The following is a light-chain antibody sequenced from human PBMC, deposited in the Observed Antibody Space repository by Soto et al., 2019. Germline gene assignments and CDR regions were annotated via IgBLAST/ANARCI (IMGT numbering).Light chain of an antibody. J-gene: IGLJ3*02. Sequence: QSVLTQPPSASGTPGQRVTISCSGSNSNIGSNTVNWYQQLPGTAPKLLIYYDDMLSSGVSDRFSGSKSGTSASLAISGLQSEDEADYYCAAWDDSVNGWVFGGGTKLTVL. CDR2: YDD. CDR1: NSNIGSNT. V-gene: IGLV1-44*01. CDR3: AAWDDSVNGWV.